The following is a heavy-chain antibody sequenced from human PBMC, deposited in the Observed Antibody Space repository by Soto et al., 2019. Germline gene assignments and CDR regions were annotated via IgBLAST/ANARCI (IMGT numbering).Heavy chain of an antibody. J-gene: IGHJ4*02. CDR3: AKDNEVYADSAGYFDY. D-gene: IGHD4-17*01. CDR2: NSGSGSTT. V-gene: IGHV3-23*01. Sequence: EVQLLESGGGSEQPGGSLRLSCAASGFTFSNFAMGWVRQAPGKGLEWVSTNSGSGSTTYYADSVKARFTISRDNSRNTVFLQMRSLRAEDTAVYFCAKDNEVYADSAGYFDYWGQGALVTVSS. CDR1: GFTFSNFA.